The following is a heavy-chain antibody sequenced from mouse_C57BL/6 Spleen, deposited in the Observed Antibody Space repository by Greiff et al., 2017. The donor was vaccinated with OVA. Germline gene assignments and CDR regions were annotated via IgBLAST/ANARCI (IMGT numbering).Heavy chain of an antibody. CDR3: TRDGTGRAMDY. Sequence: EVQGVEPGEGLVKPGGSLKLSCAASGFTFSSYAMSWVRQTPEKRLEWVAYISSGGDYIYYADTVKGRFTISRDNARNTLYLQMSSLKSEDTAMYYCTRDGTGRAMDYWGQGTSVTVSS. V-gene: IGHV5-9-1*02. CDR2: ISSGGDYI. CDR1: GFTFSSYA. J-gene: IGHJ4*01. D-gene: IGHD4-1*01.